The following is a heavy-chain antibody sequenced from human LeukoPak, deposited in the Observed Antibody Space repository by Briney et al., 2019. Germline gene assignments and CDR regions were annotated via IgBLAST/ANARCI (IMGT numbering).Heavy chain of an antibody. V-gene: IGHV1-18*01. CDR1: GYTFTSSG. J-gene: IGHJ5*02. CDR3: ARRYCSGGSCYQNWFDP. Sequence: ASVKVSCKASGYTFTSSGISWVRQAPGQGLEWMGWISAYNGNTNYAQKLQGRVTMTTDTSTSTAYMELRSLRSDDTAVYYCARRYCSGGSCYQNWFDPWGQGTLVTVSS. CDR2: ISAYNGNT. D-gene: IGHD2-15*01.